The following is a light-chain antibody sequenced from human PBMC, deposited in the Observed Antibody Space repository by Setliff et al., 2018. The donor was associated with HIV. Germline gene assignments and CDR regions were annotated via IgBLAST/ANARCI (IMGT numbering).Light chain of an antibody. V-gene: IGLV7-46*01. CDR1: TGAVTSGHY. CDR2: DIR. J-gene: IGLJ1*01. Sequence: QAVVTQEPSLTVSPGGTVTLTCGSSTGAVTSGHYPYWFQQKPGQAPRTLIYDIRNKYSWTPARFSGSLLEGKAVLTLSGAQPEDEAEYYCLLSYSGTRVFGTGTKVTVL. CDR3: LLSYSGTRV.